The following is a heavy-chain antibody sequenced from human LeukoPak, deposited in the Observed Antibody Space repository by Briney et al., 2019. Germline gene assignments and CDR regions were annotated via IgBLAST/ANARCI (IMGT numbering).Heavy chain of an antibody. CDR2: ISASGGST. Sequence: GGSLRLSCAASGFTFSNAWMSWVRQAPGKGLEWVSAISASGGSTYYADSVKGRFTISRDNSKNTLYLQMNSLRAEDTAVYYCAKRDYANYYYYYGMDVWGQGTTVTVSS. J-gene: IGHJ6*02. CDR1: GFTFSNAW. V-gene: IGHV3-23*01. CDR3: AKRDYANYYYYYGMDV. D-gene: IGHD4-17*01.